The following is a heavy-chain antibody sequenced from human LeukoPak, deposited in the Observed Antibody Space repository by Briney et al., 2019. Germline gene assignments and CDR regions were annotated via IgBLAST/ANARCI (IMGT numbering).Heavy chain of an antibody. CDR1: GGSISSYY. D-gene: IGHD3-10*01. J-gene: IGHJ4*02. V-gene: IGHV4-59*01. CDR3: ARAYGSGSLDY. Sequence: PSETLSLTCTVSGGSISSYYWSWIRQPPGKGLEWIGYIYYSGSTNYNPSLTSRVTISVDTSKSQFSLKLSSVTAADTAVYYCARAYGSGSLDYWGQGTLVTVSS. CDR2: IYYSGST.